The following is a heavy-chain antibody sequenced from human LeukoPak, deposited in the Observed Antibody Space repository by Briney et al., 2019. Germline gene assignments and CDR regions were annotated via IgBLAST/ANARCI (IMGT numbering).Heavy chain of an antibody. CDR1: GGSISSYF. D-gene: IGHD5-18*01. CDR2: IYSSGST. V-gene: IGHV4-59*08. Sequence: SETLSLTCTVSGGSISSYFWNWIRQPPGKGLEWIGSIYSSGSTNYSPSLKSRVIISVDTSKSQFSLKLSSLTAADTAMYYCARHGANGHSYGAYLDYWGQGTLVTVSS. CDR3: ARHGANGHSYGAYLDY. J-gene: IGHJ4*02.